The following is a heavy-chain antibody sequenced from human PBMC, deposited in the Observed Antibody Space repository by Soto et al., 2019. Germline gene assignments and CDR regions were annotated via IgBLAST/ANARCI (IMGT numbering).Heavy chain of an antibody. CDR2: ISYSADKT. CDR3: ARRAITATTNWGALDI. CDR1: GFTFSNYV. Sequence: EVQLLESGGGLVQPGGSLRLSCAASGFTFSNYVMNWVRQAPGKGLEWVSTISYSADKTFYADSVKGRFTISRDNSRDTLFLQMNSLRADDAAVYFCARRAITATTNWGALDIVGQGTMVTVSS. V-gene: IGHV3-23*01. J-gene: IGHJ3*02. D-gene: IGHD1-20*01.